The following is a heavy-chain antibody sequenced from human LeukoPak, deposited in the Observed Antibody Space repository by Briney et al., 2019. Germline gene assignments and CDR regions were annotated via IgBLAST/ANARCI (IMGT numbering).Heavy chain of an antibody. CDR1: GGSISSYY. Sequence: SETLSLTCTASGGSISSYYWSWIRQPAGKGLEWIGRIYTSGSTNYNPSLKSRVTMSVDTSKNQFSLKLSSVTAADTAVYYCARIDYGGNSGIFDYWGQGTLVTVSS. D-gene: IGHD4-23*01. J-gene: IGHJ4*02. CDR2: IYTSGST. V-gene: IGHV4-4*07. CDR3: ARIDYGGNSGIFDY.